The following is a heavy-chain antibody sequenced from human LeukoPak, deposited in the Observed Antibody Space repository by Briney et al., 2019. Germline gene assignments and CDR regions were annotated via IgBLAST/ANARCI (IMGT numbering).Heavy chain of an antibody. D-gene: IGHD2-8*02. Sequence: GGSLRLSCAASGFTFSSYAMHWVRQAPGKGLEWVAVISNDGSNRYYVDSVEGRFVISRDDSKNTLYMHLNSLRSDDTAVYFCARGSPTGAWYWYVEHWGQGTLVSVSS. V-gene: IGHV3-30*09. CDR1: GFTFSSYA. CDR2: ISNDGSNR. CDR3: ARGSPTGAWYWYVEH. J-gene: IGHJ4*02.